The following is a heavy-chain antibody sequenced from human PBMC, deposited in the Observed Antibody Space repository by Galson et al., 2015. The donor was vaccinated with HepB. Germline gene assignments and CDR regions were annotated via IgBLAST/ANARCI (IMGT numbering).Heavy chain of an antibody. CDR1: GFTFSSYW. V-gene: IGHV3-7*03. D-gene: IGHD4-17*01. CDR2: IKQDGSEK. Sequence: SLRLSCAASGFTFSSYWMSWVRQAPGKGLEWVANIKQDGSEKYYVDSVKGRFTISRDNAKNSLYLQMNSLRAEDTAVYYCARYRDYGDYDRDYFDYWGQGTLVTVSS. CDR3: ARYRDYGDYDRDYFDY. J-gene: IGHJ4*02.